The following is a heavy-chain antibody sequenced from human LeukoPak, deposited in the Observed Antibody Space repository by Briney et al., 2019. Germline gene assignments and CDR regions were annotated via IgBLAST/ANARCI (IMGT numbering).Heavy chain of an antibody. J-gene: IGHJ6*03. Sequence: ASGKVSCKASGYTFTGYDMHWLGQAPGQGLEWMGWINPNSGGTNYAQKFQGRVAMPRDTSISTAYMELSRLASEDSAVYYFARDPKSKESMVRGVLSVDYMDVSGTGRKVT. CDR2: INPNSGGT. CDR3: ARDPKSKESMVRGVLSVDYMDV. V-gene: IGHV1-2*02. CDR1: GYTFTGYD. D-gene: IGHD3-10*01.